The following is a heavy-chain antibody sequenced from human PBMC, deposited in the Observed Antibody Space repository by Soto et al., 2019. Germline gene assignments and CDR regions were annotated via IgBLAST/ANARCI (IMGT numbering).Heavy chain of an antibody. Sequence: GGSLRLSCAASGFTFSSYAMSWVRQAPGKGLEWVSAISGSGGSTYYADSVKGRFTISRDNSKNTLYLQMNSLRAEDTAVYYCAKDPHSNYVMGNWFDPWGHGTLVTVSS. CDR2: ISGSGGST. V-gene: IGHV3-23*01. J-gene: IGHJ5*02. D-gene: IGHD4-4*01. CDR3: AKDPHSNYVMGNWFDP. CDR1: GFTFSSYA.